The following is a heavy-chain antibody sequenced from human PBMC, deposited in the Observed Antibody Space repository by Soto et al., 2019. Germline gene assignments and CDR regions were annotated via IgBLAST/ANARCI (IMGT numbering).Heavy chain of an antibody. V-gene: IGHV3-15*01. Sequence: EVQLVESGGGLVKPGGSLRLSCAASGFTFSNAWMSWVRQAPGKGLEWVGRIKSKTDGGTTDYAAPVKGRFTISRDDSKNTLYLQMNSLKTEDTAVYYCTTQGGYCSGGSCSGDYYYGMDVWGQGTTFTVSS. J-gene: IGHJ6*02. CDR3: TTQGGYCSGGSCSGDYYYGMDV. CDR1: GFTFSNAW. CDR2: IKSKTDGGTT. D-gene: IGHD2-15*01.